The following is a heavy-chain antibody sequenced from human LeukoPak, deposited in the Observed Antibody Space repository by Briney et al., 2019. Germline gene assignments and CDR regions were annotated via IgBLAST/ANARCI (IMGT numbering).Heavy chain of an antibody. V-gene: IGHV3-7*05. J-gene: IGHJ4*02. Sequence: GGSLRLSCAASGFTFSGYWMTWVRQAPGKGLQWVANIKEDGSEKYYVDSVKGRFTISRDNAKNSLYLQMNSLRAEDTAVYYCARGVIAVAGPADYWGQGTLVTVYS. CDR1: GFTFSGYW. D-gene: IGHD6-19*01. CDR3: ARGVIAVAGPADY. CDR2: IKEDGSEK.